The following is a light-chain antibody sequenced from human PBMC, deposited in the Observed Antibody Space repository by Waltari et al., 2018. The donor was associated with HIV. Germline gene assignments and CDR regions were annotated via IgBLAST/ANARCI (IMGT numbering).Light chain of an antibody. CDR2: EVF. CDR3: ASYAGRNTLV. V-gene: IGLV2-8*01. CDR1: ASDVGAYNY. J-gene: IGLJ2*01. Sequence: QSALTQPPSASGSPGQSVTISCTGKASDVGAYNYVSWYQQHPGKPPKLIIYEVFKRPSGVPYRFSGSKSGNTASLTVSGLQAEDEANYSCASYAGRNTLVFGGGTKLTVL.